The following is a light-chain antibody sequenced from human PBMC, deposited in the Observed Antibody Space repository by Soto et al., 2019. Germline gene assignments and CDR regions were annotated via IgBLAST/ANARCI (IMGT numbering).Light chain of an antibody. CDR1: QDIRSS. J-gene: IGKJ4*01. CDR2: TVS. CDR3: QQFNSSPFT. Sequence: DIQLPHSPSFLSPSVGNRLPITCRASQDIRSSLAGYQQKPGKAPNLQIYTVSTLQSGVPSRFSGSRSGTEFTLTISSLQPEDFATYYCQQFNSSPFTFGGGTKVEI. V-gene: IGKV1-9*01.